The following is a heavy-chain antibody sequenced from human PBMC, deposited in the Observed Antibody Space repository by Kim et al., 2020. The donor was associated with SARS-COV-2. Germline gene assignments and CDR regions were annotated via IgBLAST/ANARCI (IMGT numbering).Heavy chain of an antibody. CDR2: T. CDR3: ARVSYSSGWTY. V-gene: IGHV3-74*01. J-gene: IGHJ4*02. D-gene: IGHD6-19*01. Sequence: TSSADSVKGRFTISRDNAKNTLYLQMNSLRAEDTAVYYCARVSYSSGWTYWGQGTLVTVSS.